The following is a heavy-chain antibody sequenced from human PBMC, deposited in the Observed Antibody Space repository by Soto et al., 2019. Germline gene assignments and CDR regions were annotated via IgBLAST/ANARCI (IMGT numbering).Heavy chain of an antibody. Sequence: PGGSLRLSCAASGFTFSSYAMHWVRQAPGKGLEWVAVISYDGSNKYYADSVKGRFTISRDNSKNTLYLQMNSLRAEDTAVYYCAGRQRWLQLRRVDYWGQGTLVTVSS. CDR1: GFTFSSYA. J-gene: IGHJ4*02. V-gene: IGHV3-30-3*01. CDR2: ISYDGSNK. CDR3: AGRQRWLQLRRVDY. D-gene: IGHD5-12*01.